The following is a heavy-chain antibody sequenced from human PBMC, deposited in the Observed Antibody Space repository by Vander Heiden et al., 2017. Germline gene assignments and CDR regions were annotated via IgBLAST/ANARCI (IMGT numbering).Heavy chain of an antibody. Sequence: ITLKESGPTLVKPTQTLTLTCTFSGFSFCTSGAALGWIRQPPGKALEWLALIYWNDDKHYSPSLKSRLTITKDTSRNQVVLTMTNVDPVDTGTYYCAHRHSTALRAWFESWGQGSLVTVSS. CDR1: GFSFCTSGAA. CDR3: AHRHSTALRAWFES. CDR2: IYWNDDK. V-gene: IGHV2-5*01. J-gene: IGHJ5*01. D-gene: IGHD2-21*02.